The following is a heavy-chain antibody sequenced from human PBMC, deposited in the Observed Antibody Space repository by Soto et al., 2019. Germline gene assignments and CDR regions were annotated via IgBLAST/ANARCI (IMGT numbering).Heavy chain of an antibody. Sequence: GGSLRLSCAASGFTFDSYSMNWVRQAPGKGLEWVSCISYSGNTIYYADSVKGRFTISRDNAKNSLSLQMNSLRDEDTAVYYCARGSSIVGALRPFDYWGQGILVTVSS. CDR2: ISYSGNTI. CDR1: GFTFDSYS. J-gene: IGHJ4*02. D-gene: IGHD1-26*01. V-gene: IGHV3-48*02. CDR3: ARGSSIVGALRPFDY.